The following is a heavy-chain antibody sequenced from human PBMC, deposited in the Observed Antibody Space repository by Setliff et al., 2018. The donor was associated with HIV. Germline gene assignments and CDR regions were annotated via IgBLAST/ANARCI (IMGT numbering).Heavy chain of an antibody. CDR1: GGSISSNKW. D-gene: IGHD6-19*01. CDR3: ARNYPLSLYSSGRYPFFDY. Sequence: SETLSLTCAVSGGSISSNKWWSWVRQPPGKGLEWIGEIYHSGSTKYNPSLKSRVTMSVDTAKNQFSLKLNSVTAADTAVYYCARNYPLSLYSSGRYPFFDYWGQGTLVTVSS. J-gene: IGHJ4*02. V-gene: IGHV4-4*02. CDR2: IYHSGST.